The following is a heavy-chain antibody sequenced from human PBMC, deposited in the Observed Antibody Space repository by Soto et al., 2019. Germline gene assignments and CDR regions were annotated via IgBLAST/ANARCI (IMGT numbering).Heavy chain of an antibody. CDR1: GYTFTGYY. V-gene: IGHV1-2*02. J-gene: IGHJ4*02. D-gene: IGHD6-6*01. Sequence: ASVKVSCKASGYTFTGYYMHWVRQAPGQGLEWMGWINPNSGGTNYAQKFQGRVTMTRDTSISTAYMELSRLRSDDTAVYYCARHSLFSDRRSRIAAQDYWGQGTLVTVSS. CDR2: INPNSGGT. CDR3: ARHSLFSDRRSRIAAQDY.